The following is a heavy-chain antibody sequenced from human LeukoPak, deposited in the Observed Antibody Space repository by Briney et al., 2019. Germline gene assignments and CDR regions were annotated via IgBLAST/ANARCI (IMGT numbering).Heavy chain of an antibody. CDR1: GFNLINYK. J-gene: IGHJ4*02. CDR3: ASGLRSTFCR. CDR2: ITTSGSTI. Sequence: GGSLRHTCVASGFNLINYKMNWSRQAPGKGLEWVSYITTSGSTIYYADSVKGRFTISRDNAKNSQYLQMNRLRAEDTSVYYRASGLRSTFCRWGPITLVTVSS. V-gene: IGHV3-48*03. D-gene: IGHD3-16*01.